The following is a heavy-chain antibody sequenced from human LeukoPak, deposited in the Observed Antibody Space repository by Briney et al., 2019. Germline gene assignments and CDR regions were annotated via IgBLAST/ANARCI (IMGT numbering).Heavy chain of an antibody. Sequence: SETLSLTCTVSGGSISSYYWSWIRQPPGKGLEWIGYIYYSGSTYYNPSLKSRITISVDTSKNQFSLKLSSVTAADTAVYYCARDRANYPYYFDSWGQGTLVTVSS. J-gene: IGHJ4*02. CDR3: ARDRANYPYYFDS. CDR2: IYYSGST. D-gene: IGHD4-4*01. CDR1: GGSISSYY. V-gene: IGHV4-30-4*01.